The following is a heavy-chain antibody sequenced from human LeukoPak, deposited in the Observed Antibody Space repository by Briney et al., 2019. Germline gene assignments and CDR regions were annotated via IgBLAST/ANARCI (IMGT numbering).Heavy chain of an antibody. J-gene: IGHJ4*02. Sequence: EESLKISCKGSGYSFTSYWIGWVRQMPGKGLEWMGIIYPGDSDTRYSPSFQGQVTISADKSISTAYLQWSSLKASDTAMYYCARRGYSGCDPKVADYWGQGTLVTVSS. CDR1: GYSFTSYW. CDR3: ARRGYSGCDPKVADY. CDR2: IYPGDSDT. D-gene: IGHD5-12*01. V-gene: IGHV5-51*01.